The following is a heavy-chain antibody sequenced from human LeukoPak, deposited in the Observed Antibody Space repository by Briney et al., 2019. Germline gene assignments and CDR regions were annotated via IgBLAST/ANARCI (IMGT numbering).Heavy chain of an antibody. CDR3: ARGGEDSSGYYRDY. Sequence: KASETLSLTCAVYGGSFSGYYWSWIRQPPGNGLEWIGEINRSGRTNYNPSLKSRVTISVDTSKNQFSLKLSSVTAADTAVYYCARGGEDSSGYYRDYWGQGTRVTVSS. CDR1: GGSFSGYY. V-gene: IGHV4-34*01. CDR2: INRSGRT. D-gene: IGHD3-22*01. J-gene: IGHJ4*02.